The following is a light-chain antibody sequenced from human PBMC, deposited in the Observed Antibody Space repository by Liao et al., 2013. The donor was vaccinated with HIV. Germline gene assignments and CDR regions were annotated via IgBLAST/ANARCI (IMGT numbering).Light chain of an antibody. CDR3: QVWDRGPAL. J-gene: IGLJ2*01. CDR2: EDS. V-gene: IGLV3-1*01. Sequence: SYELTQPPSVSVSPGQTATITCSGETLGDKYACWYQQRPGQSPALVIYEDSQRPSGIPERFSGSTSGSTATLTISGTQPMDEGDYYCQVWDRGPALFGGGTKLTVL. CDR1: TLGDKY.